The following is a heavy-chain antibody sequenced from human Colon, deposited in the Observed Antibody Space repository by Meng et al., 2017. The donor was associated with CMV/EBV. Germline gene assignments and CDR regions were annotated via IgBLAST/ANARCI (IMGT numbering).Heavy chain of an antibody. CDR3: AREGRRGTSLPPYFHYYGVDV. Sequence: SETLSLTCTVSGGSISSYYWTWIRQPPGKGLEWIGFIYDSGSTNYNPSLKSRVTISLDSSKNQFSLKLNSVTAADTAVYYCAREGRRGTSLPPYFHYYGVDVWGQGTTVTVYS. D-gene: IGHD2-15*01. J-gene: IGHJ6*02. V-gene: IGHV4-59*01. CDR1: GGSISSYY. CDR2: IYDSGST.